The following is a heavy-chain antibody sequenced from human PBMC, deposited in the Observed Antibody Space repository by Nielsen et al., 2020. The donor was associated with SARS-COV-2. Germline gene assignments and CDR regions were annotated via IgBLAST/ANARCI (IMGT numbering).Heavy chain of an antibody. CDR3: GRLSYDSSSYYIDD. Sequence: GGSLRLSCKGSGYSFSNYWISWVRQMPGKGLDWMGRIDPGDSSTDYSPSFQGHVTISVDKSISTAYLQWSSLKASDTAMYYCGRLSYDSSSYYIDDWGQGTLVTVSS. CDR1: GYSFSNYW. J-gene: IGHJ4*02. V-gene: IGHV5-10-1*01. D-gene: IGHD3-22*01. CDR2: IDPGDSST.